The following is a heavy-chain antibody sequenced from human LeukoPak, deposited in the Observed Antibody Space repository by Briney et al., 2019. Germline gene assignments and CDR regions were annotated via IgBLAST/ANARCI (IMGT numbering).Heavy chain of an antibody. CDR3: ARGRWSGHTVGYYFDY. Sequence: GASVKVSCKASGYTFTSYALNWVRQAPGQRFEWLGWIDAGNGKTKYSQEFQGRVTIIRDTSASTAYMELSRLRSEDMAVYYCARGRWSGHTVGYYFDYWGQGTLVTVSS. D-gene: IGHD3-3*01. CDR1: GYTFTSYA. J-gene: IGHJ4*02. CDR2: IDAGNGKT. V-gene: IGHV1-3*03.